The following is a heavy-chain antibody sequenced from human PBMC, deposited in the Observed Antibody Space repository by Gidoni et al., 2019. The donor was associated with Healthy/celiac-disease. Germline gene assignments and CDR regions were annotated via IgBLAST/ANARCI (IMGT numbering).Heavy chain of an antibody. CDR3: ARDLGHDYGDYDADAFDI. CDR2: IIPIFGTA. D-gene: IGHD4-17*01. CDR1: GGTFSSYA. Sequence: STGEVKKPGSSVKVSCKASGGTFSSYAISWVRQAPGQGLEWMGGIIPIFGTANYAQKFQGRVTITADESTSTAYMELSSLRSEDTAVYYCARDLGHDYGDYDADAFDIWGQGTMVTVSS. V-gene: IGHV1-69*01. J-gene: IGHJ3*02.